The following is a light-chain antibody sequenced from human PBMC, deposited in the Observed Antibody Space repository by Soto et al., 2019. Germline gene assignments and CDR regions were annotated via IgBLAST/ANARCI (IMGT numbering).Light chain of an antibody. Sequence: DIQMTQSPSSLSASVGDRVTITCRASQSISSYLNWYQQKPGKAPKLLIYAASSLQSGVPSRFSGSGSGTDFTLTISSLQPEDFATYYCQQSYSTRGTVGQGTKVEIK. CDR3: QQSYSTRGT. CDR1: QSISSY. J-gene: IGKJ1*01. V-gene: IGKV1-39*01. CDR2: AAS.